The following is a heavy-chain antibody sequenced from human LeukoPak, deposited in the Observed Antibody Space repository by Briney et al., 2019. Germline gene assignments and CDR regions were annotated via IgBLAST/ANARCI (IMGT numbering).Heavy chain of an antibody. V-gene: IGHV1-2*02. CDR1: GYTFHRYY. D-gene: IGHD2-2*02. CDR3: ARDRGYCSSTSCYTAYYFDY. CDR2: ISSHSGRT. J-gene: IGHJ4*02. Sequence: ATVELSYEACGYTFHRYYMLWVRDAPGQGLEGMVGISSHSGRTNYAQKFQGRVTMTRDTSISTAYMELSRLRSDDTAVYYCARDRGYCSSTSCYTAYYFDYWGQGTLVTVSS.